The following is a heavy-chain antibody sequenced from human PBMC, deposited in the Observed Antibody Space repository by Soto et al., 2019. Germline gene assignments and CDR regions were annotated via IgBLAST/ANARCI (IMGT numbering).Heavy chain of an antibody. CDR3: AADPNTAAAAFDI. CDR1: GGTFSSYA. D-gene: IGHD6-13*01. J-gene: IGHJ3*02. V-gene: IGHV1-69*13. Sequence: SVKVSCKASGGTFSSYAISWVRQAPGQGLEWMGGIIPIFGTANYAQKFQGRVTITADESTSTAYMELSSLRSEDTAVYYCAADPNTAAAAFDIWGQGTMVTVSS. CDR2: IIPIFGTA.